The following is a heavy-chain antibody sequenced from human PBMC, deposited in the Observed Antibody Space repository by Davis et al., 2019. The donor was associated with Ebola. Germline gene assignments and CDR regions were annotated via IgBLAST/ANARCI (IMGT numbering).Heavy chain of an antibody. CDR3: ARDQVGYSYGSSGYYYYGMDV. J-gene: IGHJ6*02. Sequence: SETLSLTCAVYGGSFSSYYWSWIRQPPGKGLEWIGYIYYSGSTNYNPSLKSRVTISVDTSKNQFSLKLSSVTAADTAVYYCARDQVGYSYGSSGYYYYGMDVWGQGTTVTVSS. D-gene: IGHD5-18*01. CDR2: IYYSGST. CDR1: GGSFSSYY. V-gene: IGHV4-59*01.